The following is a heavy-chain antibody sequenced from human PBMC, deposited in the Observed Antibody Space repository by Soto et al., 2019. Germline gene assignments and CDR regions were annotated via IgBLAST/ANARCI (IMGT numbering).Heavy chain of an antibody. CDR3: ARHGSSGYYYDWFDP. CDR2: IYYSGST. V-gene: IGHV4-59*08. J-gene: IGHJ5*02. CDR1: GGSISSYY. D-gene: IGHD3-22*01. Sequence: SETLSLTCTVSGGSISSYYWSWIRQPPGKGLEWIGYIYYSGSTNYNPSHKRRVTISVDTSKNQFSLKLSSVTAADTAVYYFARHGSSGYYYDWFDPWGQGTLVTVSS.